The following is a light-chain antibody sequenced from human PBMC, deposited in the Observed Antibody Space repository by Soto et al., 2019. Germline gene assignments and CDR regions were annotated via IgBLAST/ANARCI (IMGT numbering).Light chain of an antibody. J-gene: IGKJ4*01. CDR2: DAS. CDR1: QSISSW. V-gene: IGKV1-5*01. Sequence: DIQMTQSPSTLSGSVGDRFTIACRASQSISSWLAWYQQKPGKAPKLLIYDASSLESGVPSRFSGSGSGTEFTLTISSLQPDDFATYYCQQYNSYSLTFGGGTKVDIK. CDR3: QQYNSYSLT.